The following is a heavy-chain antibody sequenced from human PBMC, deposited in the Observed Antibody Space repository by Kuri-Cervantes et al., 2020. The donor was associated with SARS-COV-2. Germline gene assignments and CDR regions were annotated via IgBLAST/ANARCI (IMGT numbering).Heavy chain of an antibody. CDR3: ARVLNSGSYPYRGNWFDP. D-gene: IGHD3-10*01. Sequence: GSLRLSCAVYGGSFSGYYWSWIRQPPGKGLEWIGEINHSGSTNYNPSLKSRVTISVDTSKNQFSLKLSSVTAADTAVYYCARVLNSGSYPYRGNWFDPWGQGTLVTVPS. V-gene: IGHV4-34*01. CDR1: GGSFSGYY. J-gene: IGHJ5*02. CDR2: INHSGST.